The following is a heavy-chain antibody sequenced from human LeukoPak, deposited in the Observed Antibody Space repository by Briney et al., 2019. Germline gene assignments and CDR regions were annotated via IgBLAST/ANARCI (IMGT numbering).Heavy chain of an antibody. CDR1: GGSISSSSYY. CDR3: GGLQVAAGTIDY. Sequence: KPSETLSLTCTVSGGSISSSSYYWGWIRQPPGKGLEWIGSIYYSGSTYYNPSLKSRVTISVDTSKNQFSLKLSSVTAADTAVYYCGGLQVAAGTIDYWGQGTLVTVSS. CDR2: IYYSGST. J-gene: IGHJ4*02. V-gene: IGHV4-39*07. D-gene: IGHD6-13*01.